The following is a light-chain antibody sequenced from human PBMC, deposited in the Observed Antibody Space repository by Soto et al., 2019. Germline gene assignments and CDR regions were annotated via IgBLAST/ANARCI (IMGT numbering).Light chain of an antibody. CDR1: QSVSSSY. CDR2: GAS. J-gene: IGKJ1*01. Sequence: EIVLTQSLATLSLTQGERATLSCRASQSVSSSYFAWYQQKPGQAPRLLIYGASSRATGIPDRFSGGGCGTEFTLTISRMEAEDFAVYYCQRYSDWPPWTFGQGTKVDI. CDR3: QRYSDWPPWT. V-gene: IGKV3D-20*02.